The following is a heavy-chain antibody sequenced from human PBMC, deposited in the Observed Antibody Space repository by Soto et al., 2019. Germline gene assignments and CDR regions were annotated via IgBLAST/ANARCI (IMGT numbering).Heavy chain of an antibody. CDR2: INAGNGNT. J-gene: IGHJ4*02. D-gene: IGHD2-21*02. CDR1: GYSFTSNG. Sequence: SVKVTCEDSGYSFTSNGRSWVRQAPGQRLEWMGWINAGNGNTKYSQKFQGRVTITRDTSASTAYMELSSLRSEDTAVYYCARSIVVVTAADYWGQGTLVTVSS. V-gene: IGHV1-3*01. CDR3: ARSIVVVTAADY.